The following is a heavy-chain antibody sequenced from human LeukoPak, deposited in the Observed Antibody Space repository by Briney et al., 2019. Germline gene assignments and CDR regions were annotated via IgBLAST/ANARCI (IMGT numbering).Heavy chain of an antibody. J-gene: IGHJ3*02. Sequence: SQTLSLTCTVSGYSTSSGYYWGWIRQPPGKGLEWIGSIYHSGRTYYNPSLKSQVTISVDTSKNQFSLKLSSVTAADTAVYYCAREGFYYGSGSANDAFDIWGQGTMVTVSS. CDR1: GYSTSSGYY. V-gene: IGHV4-38-2*02. D-gene: IGHD3-10*01. CDR3: AREGFYYGSGSANDAFDI. CDR2: IYHSGRT.